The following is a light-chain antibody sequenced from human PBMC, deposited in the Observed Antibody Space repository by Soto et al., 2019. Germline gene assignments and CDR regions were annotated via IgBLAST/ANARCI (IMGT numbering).Light chain of an antibody. CDR1: SSDVGGYNY. CDR2: EVS. V-gene: IGLV2-14*01. J-gene: IGLJ1*01. Sequence: QSALAQPASVSGSPGQSITVSCTGTSSDVGGYNYVSWYQQHPGKATKLMIYEVSNRPSGVSNRFSGSKSGNTASLTISGLQAEDEADYYCSSYTSSSTPDVFGTGTTVTVL. CDR3: SSYTSSSTPDV.